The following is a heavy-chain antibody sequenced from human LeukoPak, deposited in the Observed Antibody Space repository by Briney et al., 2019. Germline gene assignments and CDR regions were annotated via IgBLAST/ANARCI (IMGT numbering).Heavy chain of an antibody. CDR2: IRYDGSNK. D-gene: IGHD1-26*01. CDR3: ARDSVGGTATFDY. CDR1: GFTFSSYG. J-gene: IGHJ4*02. V-gene: IGHV3-30*02. Sequence: PGGSLRLSCAASGFTFSSYGMHWVRQAPGKGLEWVAFIRYDGSNKYYADSVKGRFTISRDNSKNTLYLQMNSLRAEDTAVCYCARDSVGGTATFDYWGQGTLVTVSS.